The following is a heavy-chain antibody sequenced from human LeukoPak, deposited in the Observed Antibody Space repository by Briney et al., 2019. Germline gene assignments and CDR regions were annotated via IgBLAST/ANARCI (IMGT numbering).Heavy chain of an antibody. Sequence: GGSLRLSCAASGFTFSTCAMNWVRQAPGKGLEWVSTISGGGDGALYADSVKGRFTISRDNSKNTLFLQMTSLRAEDTAVYYCAKRTRGYSYGTLDYWGQGTLLTVSS. D-gene: IGHD5-18*01. J-gene: IGHJ4*02. CDR2: ISGGGDGA. V-gene: IGHV3-23*01. CDR1: GFTFSTCA. CDR3: AKRTRGYSYGTLDY.